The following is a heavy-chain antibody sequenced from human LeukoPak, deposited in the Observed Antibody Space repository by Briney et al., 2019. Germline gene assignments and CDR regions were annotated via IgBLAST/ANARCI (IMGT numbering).Heavy chain of an antibody. D-gene: IGHD2-21*01. CDR2: ISGSGGST. J-gene: IGHJ4*02. V-gene: IGHV3-23*01. Sequence: PGGSLRLSCAASGFTFSSYAMNWVRQAPGKGLEWLSTISGSGGSTHYADSVKGRFTISRDNSKNTLYLQMNSLRAEDTAVYYCARSGGGLHYFDYWGQGTLVTVSS. CDR1: GFTFSSYA. CDR3: ARSGGGLHYFDY.